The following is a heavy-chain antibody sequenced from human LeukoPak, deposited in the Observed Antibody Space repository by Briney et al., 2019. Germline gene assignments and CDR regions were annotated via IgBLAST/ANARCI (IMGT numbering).Heavy chain of an antibody. CDR3: AKDRITIFGVVIPEGNWFDP. CDR2: ISGSGGST. D-gene: IGHD3-3*01. Sequence: GGSLRLSCAASGFIFSSYAMSWVRQAPGKGLEWVSAISGSGGSTYYADSVKGRFTISRDNSKNTLYLQMNSLRAEDTAVYYCAKDRITIFGVVIPEGNWFDPWGQGTLVTVSS. CDR1: GFIFSSYA. V-gene: IGHV3-23*01. J-gene: IGHJ5*02.